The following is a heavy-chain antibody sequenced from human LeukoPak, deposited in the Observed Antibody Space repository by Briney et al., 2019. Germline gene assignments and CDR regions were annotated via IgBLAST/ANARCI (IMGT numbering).Heavy chain of an antibody. D-gene: IGHD3-10*01. V-gene: IGHV3-53*01. CDR1: GFTVKSNY. CDR2: IYSDGSK. J-gene: IGHJ4*02. Sequence: GGSLTLPCAPSGFTVKSNYMSWVRQAPGKGREWVSVIYSDGSKFYAHSGKGRFTPPKDNFKNTLYLQMDSLRAEDTAIYYCTKDFRGSGSFFDYWGQGTPVTVSS. CDR3: TKDFRGSGSFFDY.